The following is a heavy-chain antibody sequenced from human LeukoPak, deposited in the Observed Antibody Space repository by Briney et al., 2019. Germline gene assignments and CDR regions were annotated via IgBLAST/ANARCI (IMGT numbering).Heavy chain of an antibody. Sequence: GGSLRLSCAASGFTSDDYGMSWVRQAPGKGLDWVSGINWNGISARYADSVKGRFTISRDNAKNSLYLQMNSLRAEDTAIYYCARDERLLSFLKWGQGTLVTVSS. CDR1: GFTSDDYG. CDR2: INWNGISA. D-gene: IGHD3-3*01. CDR3: ARDERLLSFLK. J-gene: IGHJ4*02. V-gene: IGHV3-20*04.